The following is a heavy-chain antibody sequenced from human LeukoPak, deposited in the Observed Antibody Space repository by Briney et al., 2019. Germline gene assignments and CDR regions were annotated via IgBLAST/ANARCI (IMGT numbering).Heavy chain of an antibody. Sequence: GGSLRLSCAASGFTFSSYGMHWVRQAPGKGLEWVAFIRYDGSNKYYADSVKGRFTISRDNSKNTLYLPMNSLRAEDTAVYYCARDLAGSIEVPYREYWGQGTLVTVSS. CDR3: ARDLAGSIEVPYREY. CDR2: IRYDGSNK. J-gene: IGHJ4*02. CDR1: GFTFSSYG. V-gene: IGHV3-30*02. D-gene: IGHD3-10*01.